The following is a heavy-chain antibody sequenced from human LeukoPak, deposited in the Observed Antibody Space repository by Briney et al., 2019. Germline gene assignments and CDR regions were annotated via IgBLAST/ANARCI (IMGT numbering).Heavy chain of an antibody. Sequence: GGSLRLSCAASGFTVSSYWMSWVRQAPGEGLEWVACIHQNGGTEYYVDSVKGRFAISRDNTKNSLYLQMNSLTIEDTAVHYCARDLSSRDAYWGQGTLVTVSS. CDR3: ARDLSSRDAY. V-gene: IGHV3-7*03. CDR2: IHQNGGTE. D-gene: IGHD6-13*01. CDR1: GFTVSSYW. J-gene: IGHJ4*02.